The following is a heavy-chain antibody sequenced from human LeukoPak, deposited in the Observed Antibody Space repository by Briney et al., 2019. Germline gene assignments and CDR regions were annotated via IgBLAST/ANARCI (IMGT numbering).Heavy chain of an antibody. J-gene: IGHJ3*02. V-gene: IGHV3-74*01. D-gene: IGHD5-18*01. CDR2: INSDGSST. CDR1: GFSFTSYW. CDR3: ARDNRLSAYAMEDAFDI. Sequence: GGSLRLSCATSGFSFTSYWMHWVRQAPGKGLVWVSRINSDGSSTSYADSVKGRFTISRDNAKNTLYLQMNSLRAEDTAVYYCARDNRLSAYAMEDAFDIWGQGTMVTVSS.